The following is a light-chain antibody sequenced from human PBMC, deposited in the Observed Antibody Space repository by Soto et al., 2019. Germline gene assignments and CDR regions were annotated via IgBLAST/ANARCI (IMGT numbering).Light chain of an antibody. Sequence: QSALTQPASVSGSPGQSITISCIETSSDVGGYNYVSWYQQHPGKAPKLMIYEVSNRPSGVSNRFSGSKSGNTASLIISGLQAEDEADYYCSSYTSSNSWVFGGGTKLTVL. V-gene: IGLV2-14*01. CDR1: SSDVGGYNY. J-gene: IGLJ3*02. CDR3: SSYTSSNSWV. CDR2: EVS.